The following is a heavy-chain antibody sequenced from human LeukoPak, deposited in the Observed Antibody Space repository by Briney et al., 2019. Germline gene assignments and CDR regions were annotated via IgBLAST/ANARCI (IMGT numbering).Heavy chain of an antibody. Sequence: PSQTLSLTCTVSGGSVSSGDHYWSWVRQPPGTGLEWIGYVYYSGSTNYNPSLKSRVTISVDTSKNQFSLKLNSVTAADTAVYYCARDLGKVTRYWYFDLWGRGTLVTVSS. J-gene: IGHJ2*01. CDR2: VYYSGST. CDR3: ARDLGKVTRYWYFDL. CDR1: GGSVSSGDHY. V-gene: IGHV4-61*08. D-gene: IGHD4-23*01.